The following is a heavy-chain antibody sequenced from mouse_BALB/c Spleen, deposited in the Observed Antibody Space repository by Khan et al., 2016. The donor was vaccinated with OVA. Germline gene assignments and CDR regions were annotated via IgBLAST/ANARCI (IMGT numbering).Heavy chain of an antibody. CDR3: ARRGLRWDFDY. J-gene: IGHJ2*01. CDR2: INPSIAYT. CDR1: GYTFVNYW. V-gene: IGHV1-7*01. D-gene: IGHD1-1*01. Sequence: VQLQESGAELAKPGASVKMSCKASGYTFVNYWILWVRQRPGQGLEWIGYINPSIAYTENNQNFKDKATLTADQSSSTAYMQLNSLTSEDSAVYYFARRGLRWDFDYWGQGNTRTGSS.